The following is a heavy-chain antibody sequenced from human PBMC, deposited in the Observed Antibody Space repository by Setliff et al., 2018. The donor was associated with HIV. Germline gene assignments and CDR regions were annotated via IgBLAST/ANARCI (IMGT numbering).Heavy chain of an antibody. CDR1: SGPISNGGFY. CDR3: ARGIYRPWGGYSAFATDAFET. J-gene: IGHJ3*02. Sequence: SETLSLTCTVSSGPISNGGFYWSWIRHHPGKGLEWIGHIYCSGGTYYSPSLKSRVSMSIDTFKNQFSLNLTSVTAADTAVYYCARGIYRPWGGYSAFATDAFETWGQGTLVTVSS. CDR2: IYCSGGT. V-gene: IGHV4-31*03. D-gene: IGHD5-12*01.